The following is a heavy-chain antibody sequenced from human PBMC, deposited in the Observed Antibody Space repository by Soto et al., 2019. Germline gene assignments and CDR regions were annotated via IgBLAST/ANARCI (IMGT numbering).Heavy chain of an antibody. J-gene: IGHJ4*01. D-gene: IGHD2-2*01. V-gene: IGHV6-1*01. CDR2: TYYTSKWYN. Sequence: PSQTLSLTCAIFGDSLSSNSAIWNWFRQSPSRGLEWLGRTYYTSKWYNDYAVSVKSRISINPDTSKNQVSLQLSSVTPADTAVYYCARGRNSICSSTSCYSGPIRTSFDYWGHGTLVTVSS. CDR1: GDSLSSNSAI. CDR3: ARGRNSICSSTSCYSGPIRTSFDY.